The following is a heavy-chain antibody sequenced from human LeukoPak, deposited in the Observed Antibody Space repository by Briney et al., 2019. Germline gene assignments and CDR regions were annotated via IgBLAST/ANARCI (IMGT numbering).Heavy chain of an antibody. V-gene: IGHV1-2*02. D-gene: IGHD5-12*01. Sequence: ASVKVSCKASGYTFTSYYMHWVRQAPGQGLEWMGWINPNSGGTNYAQKFQGRVTVTRDTSISTAYMELRRLRSDDTAVYYCSRGDLVTPYYYYALDVWGQGTTVTVSS. J-gene: IGHJ6*02. CDR3: SRGDLVTPYYYYALDV. CDR2: INPNSGGT. CDR1: GYTFTSYY.